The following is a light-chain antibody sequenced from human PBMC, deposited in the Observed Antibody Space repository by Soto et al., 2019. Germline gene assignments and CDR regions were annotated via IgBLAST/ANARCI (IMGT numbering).Light chain of an antibody. V-gene: IGLV2-18*02. Sequence: QSALTQPPSVSGSPGQSVTISCTGTSSDFGSYNRVSWYQRPPGTGPKLMIYEVSNRPSGVPDRFSGSKSGNTASLTISGLXAEDEADYYCTTYTSSTSSYVFGVGTKVTVL. J-gene: IGLJ1*01. CDR3: TTYTSSTSSYV. CDR1: SSDFGSYNR. CDR2: EVS.